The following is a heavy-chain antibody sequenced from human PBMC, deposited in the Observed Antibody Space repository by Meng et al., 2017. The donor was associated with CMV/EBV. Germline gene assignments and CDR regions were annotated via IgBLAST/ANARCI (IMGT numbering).Heavy chain of an antibody. D-gene: IGHD5-18*01. CDR2: IYWDDDK. Sequence: QITLKESGPTLVKPTQTLTLTCTFSWFSLSTSGVGVGWIRQPPGKALELLALIYWDDDKRYSPSLKSRLTITKDTSKNQVVLTMTNMDPVDTATYYCAHLDTAKLHFDYWGQGTLVTVSS. CDR3: AHLDTAKLHFDY. V-gene: IGHV2-5*02. CDR1: WFSLSTSGVG. J-gene: IGHJ4*02.